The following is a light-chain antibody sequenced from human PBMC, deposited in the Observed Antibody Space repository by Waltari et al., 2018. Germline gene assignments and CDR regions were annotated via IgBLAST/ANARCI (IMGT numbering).Light chain of an antibody. CDR3: AVWDDSLNGVV. CDR1: SSNIGSNT. J-gene: IGLJ2*01. V-gene: IGLV1-44*01. CDR2: TNT. Sequence: QSVLTQPPSASATPGQRVTISCSGSSSNIGSNTVTWYHQLPGTAPKLLIYTNTHRPSGVPDRFSGSKSGTSASLAISGLQSEDEADYYCAVWDDSLNGVVFGGGTKLTVL.